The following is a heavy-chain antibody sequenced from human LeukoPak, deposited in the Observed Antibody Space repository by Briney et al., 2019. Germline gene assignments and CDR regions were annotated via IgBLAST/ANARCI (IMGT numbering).Heavy chain of an antibody. CDR1: GFTFSSYW. Sequence: PGGPLRLSCAASGFTFSSYWMTWVRQAPGKGLEWVANIKQDVSDKHYVDSLKGRFTISRDNGKNSLYLQMYSLRAEDTAVYYCAIEDYIGPVDYWGRGTLVTVSS. CDR3: AIEDYIGPVDY. J-gene: IGHJ4*02. V-gene: IGHV3-7*02. D-gene: IGHD4-11*01. CDR2: IKQDVSDK.